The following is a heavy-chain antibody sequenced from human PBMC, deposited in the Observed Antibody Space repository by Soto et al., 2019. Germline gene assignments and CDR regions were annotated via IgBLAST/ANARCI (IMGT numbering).Heavy chain of an antibody. CDR2: IYYSGST. CDR3: ARRYGDYFDY. J-gene: IGHJ4*02. D-gene: IGHD4-17*01. CDR1: GGSISSYY. V-gene: IGHV4-59*08. Sequence: SETLSLTCTVSGGSISSYYWSWIRQPPGKGLEWIGYIYYSGSTNYNPSLKSRVTISVDTSKNQFSLKLSSVTAADSAVYYCARRYGDYFDYWGQGTLVTVSS.